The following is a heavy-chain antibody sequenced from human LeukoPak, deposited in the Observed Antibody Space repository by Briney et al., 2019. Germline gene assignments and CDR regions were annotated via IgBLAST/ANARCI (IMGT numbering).Heavy chain of an antibody. D-gene: IGHD3-22*01. CDR2: IIPIFGTA. V-gene: IGHV1-69*05. Sequence: ASVKVSCKASGGTFSSYAISWVRQAPGQGLEWMGGIIPIFGTANYAQKFQGRVTITTDEYTSTAYMELSSLRSEDTAVYYCARGPYYYDSSGYYHDYWGQGTWSPSPQ. J-gene: IGHJ4*02. CDR3: ARGPYYYDSSGYYHDY. CDR1: GGTFSSYA.